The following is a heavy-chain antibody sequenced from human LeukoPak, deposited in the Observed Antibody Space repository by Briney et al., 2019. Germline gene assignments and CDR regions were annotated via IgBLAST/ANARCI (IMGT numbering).Heavy chain of an antibody. CDR1: TFIFSGYS. D-gene: IGHD3-16*01. CDR2: VSTGSSFI. V-gene: IGHV3-21*01. J-gene: IGHJ4*02. Sequence: GGSLRLSCAASTFIFSGYSMNWVRQAPGKGLEWVSSVSTGSSFIYYADSVKGRFTISRDNAKHSLYLQMNSLRAEDTAVYYCAREVGDDYVWGSKGYFDYWGQGTLVTVSS. CDR3: AREVGDDYVWGSKGYFDY.